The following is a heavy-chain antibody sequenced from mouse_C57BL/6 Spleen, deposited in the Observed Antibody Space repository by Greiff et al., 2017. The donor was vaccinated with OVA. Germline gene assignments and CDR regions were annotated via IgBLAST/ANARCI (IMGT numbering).Heavy chain of an antibody. CDR1: GFTFSSYA. CDR3: ARAPFITTVVYFDC. Sequence: EVKLVESGGGLVKPGGSLKLSCAASGFTFSSYAMSWVRQTPEKRLEWVATISDGGSYTYYPDNVKGRFTISRDNAKNNLYLQMSHLKSEDTAMYYCARAPFITTVVYFDCWGQGTTLTVSS. J-gene: IGHJ2*01. CDR2: ISDGGSYT. D-gene: IGHD1-1*01. V-gene: IGHV5-4*03.